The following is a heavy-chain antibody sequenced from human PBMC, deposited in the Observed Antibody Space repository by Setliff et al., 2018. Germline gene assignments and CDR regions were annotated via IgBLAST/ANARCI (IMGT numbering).Heavy chain of an antibody. J-gene: IGHJ3*02. V-gene: IGHV7-4-1*02. D-gene: IGHD3-16*01. CDR1: GYSFTSYA. Sequence: ASVKVSCKASGYSFTSYAMNWVRQAPAQGLEWMGWINTNTGNPTYAQGFTGRFVFSLDTSVSTAYLQISSLKAEDTAVYYCAREGEGSTFFPLGAFDIWGQGTMVTVSS. CDR3: AREGEGSTFFPLGAFDI. CDR2: INTNTGNP.